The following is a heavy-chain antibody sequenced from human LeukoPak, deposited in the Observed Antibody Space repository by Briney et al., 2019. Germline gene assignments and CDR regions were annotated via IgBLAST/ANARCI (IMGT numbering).Heavy chain of an antibody. CDR1: GFFLSIYG. V-gene: IGHV3-23*01. CDR3: ARGYRLYCIGDSCYYDRSNIIDY. J-gene: IGHJ4*02. D-gene: IGHD2-15*01. Sequence: GGSLRLSCAASGFFLSIYGINWVGRARGKGREWVAAIIVRGSGKSYADSVKGRFSISRDNSKNTLFLQMNSLRVEDTAVYFCARGYRLYCIGDSCYYDRSNIIDYWGQGTLVTVSS. CDR2: IIVRGSGK.